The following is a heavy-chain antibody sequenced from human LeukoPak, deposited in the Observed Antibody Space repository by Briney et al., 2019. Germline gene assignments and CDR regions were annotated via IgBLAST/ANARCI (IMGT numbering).Heavy chain of an antibody. D-gene: IGHD3-22*01. CDR1: GYTFTGYY. J-gene: IGHJ4*02. CDR3: ARARPNSSGYYGDY. Sequence: GASVEVSCKASGYTFTGYYMHWVRQAPGQGLEWMGWINPNSGGTNYAQKFQGRVTMTRDTSISTAYIELSRLRSDDTAVYYCARARPNSSGYYGDYWGQGTLVTVSS. CDR2: INPNSGGT. V-gene: IGHV1-2*02.